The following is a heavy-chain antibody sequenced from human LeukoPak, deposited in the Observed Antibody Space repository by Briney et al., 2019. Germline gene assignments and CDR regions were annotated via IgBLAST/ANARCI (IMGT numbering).Heavy chain of an antibody. D-gene: IGHD6-19*01. CDR3: ARGNQWLGKNRNWFDP. CDR1: GFTFSSYS. Sequence: PGGSLRLSCAASGFTFSSYSMNWVRQAPGKGLEWVSYISSSSSTIYYADSVKGRFTISRDNAKNSLYLQMNSLRDEDTAVYYCARGNQWLGKNRNWFDPWGQGTLVTVSS. CDR2: ISSSSSTI. V-gene: IGHV3-48*02. J-gene: IGHJ5*02.